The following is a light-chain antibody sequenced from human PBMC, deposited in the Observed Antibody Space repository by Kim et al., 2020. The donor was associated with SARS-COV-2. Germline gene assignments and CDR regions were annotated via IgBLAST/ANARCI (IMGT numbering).Light chain of an antibody. CDR3: QQYGSSPYT. Sequence: EIVLTQSPGTLSLSPGEGATLSCRASRSVSSSFLAWYQQKPGQAPRLLIYAASSRATGIPDRFSGSGSGTDFTLTISRLEPEDFAVYYCQQYGSSPYTFGPGTRLEIK. CDR1: RSVSSSF. J-gene: IGKJ2*01. CDR2: AAS. V-gene: IGKV3-20*01.